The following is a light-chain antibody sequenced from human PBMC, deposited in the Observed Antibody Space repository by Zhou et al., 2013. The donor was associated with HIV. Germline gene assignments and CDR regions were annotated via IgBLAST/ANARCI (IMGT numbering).Light chain of an antibody. CDR1: QSLLHSNGYNY. J-gene: IGKJ4*01. V-gene: IGKV2-28*01. CDR2: LGS. Sequence: DIVMTQSPLSLPVTPGEPASISCRSSQSLLHSNGYNYLDWYLQKPGQSPQLLIYLGSNRASGVPDRFSGSGSGTDFTLNISRVEAEDVGVYYCMQALQTPLSFGEGPRWRSN. CDR3: MQALQTPLS.